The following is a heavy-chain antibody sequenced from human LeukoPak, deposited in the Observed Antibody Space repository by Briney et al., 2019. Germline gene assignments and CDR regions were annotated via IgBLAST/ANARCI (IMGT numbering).Heavy chain of an antibody. CDR2: INPSGGST. CDR1: GYTFTSYY. D-gene: IGHD3-22*01. Sequence: ASVKVSCKASGYTFTSYYMHWVRQAPGQGLEWMGIINPSGGSTSYAQKFQGRVTMTRDTSKSTVSMELSSLRSEDTAVYYCARGSIPYYDRSGYLDYWGQGTLVTVSS. J-gene: IGHJ4*02. V-gene: IGHV1-46*01. CDR3: ARGSIPYYDRSGYLDY.